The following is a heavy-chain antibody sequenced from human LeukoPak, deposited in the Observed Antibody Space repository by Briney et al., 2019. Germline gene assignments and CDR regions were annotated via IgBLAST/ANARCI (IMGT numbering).Heavy chain of an antibody. D-gene: IGHD6-13*01. J-gene: IGHJ4*02. CDR2: INPNSGGT. V-gene: IGHV1-2*02. CDR3: ARVGLVSSSWYYDY. Sequence: ASVKVSCKASGYTFTGYYMHWVRQPPGQGLEWMGWINPNSGGTNYAQKFQGRVTMTRDTSISTAYMELSRLRSDDTSVYYCARVGLVSSSWYYDYWGQGTLVTVSS. CDR1: GYTFTGYY.